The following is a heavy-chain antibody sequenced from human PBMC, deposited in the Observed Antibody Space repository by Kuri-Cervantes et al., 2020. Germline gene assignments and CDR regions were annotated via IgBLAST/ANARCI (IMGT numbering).Heavy chain of an antibody. J-gene: IGHJ5*02. CDR3: ARDLGGSFGWFDP. CDR2: INPSGGRA. D-gene: IGHD3-16*01. Sequence: ASVKVSCKASGYTFSNYYMHWVRQAPGQGLEWMGIINPSGGRASYTQNFQGRVTMTRDTSTSTVYMELSSLRSEDTAVYYCARDLGGSFGWFDPWGQGTLVTVSS. V-gene: IGHV1-46*01. CDR1: GYTFSNYY.